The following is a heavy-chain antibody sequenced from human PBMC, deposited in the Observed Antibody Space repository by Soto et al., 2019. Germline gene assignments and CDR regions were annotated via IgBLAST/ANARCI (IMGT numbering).Heavy chain of an antibody. Sequence: SETLSLTCSVSGGSISSYYWSGIRQPPGKGLEWIGYIYYSGNINYNPSLKSRVTISVDTFNNQFSLNLNSVTAADTAVYYCAREVIWSGYFDYWGQGILVTVS. CDR3: AREVIWSGYFDY. CDR1: GGSISSYY. CDR2: IYYSGNI. J-gene: IGHJ4*02. V-gene: IGHV4-59*01. D-gene: IGHD3-3*01.